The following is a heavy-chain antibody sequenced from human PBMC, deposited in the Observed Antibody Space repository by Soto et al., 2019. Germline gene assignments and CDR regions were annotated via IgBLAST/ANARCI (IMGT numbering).Heavy chain of an antibody. CDR1: GYTFTNFG. J-gene: IGHJ4*02. CDR3: ATRSPAFDY. CDR2: VTTDKGKT. V-gene: IGHV1-18*01. Sequence: GPEVKKPGASVKVSCKTSGYTFTNFGISWVRQAPGQGLEWMGWVTTDKGKTTYAQKFQGRVTMTTDTSTSTAYMERRSLRSDDTAVYYCATRSPAFDYWGPGNLVTVSS.